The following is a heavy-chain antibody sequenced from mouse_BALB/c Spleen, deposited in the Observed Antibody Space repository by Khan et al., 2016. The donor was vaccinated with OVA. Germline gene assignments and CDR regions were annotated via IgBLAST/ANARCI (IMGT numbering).Heavy chain of an antibody. V-gene: IGHV1S56*01. CDR1: GYTFTDYY. J-gene: IGHJ3*01. D-gene: IGHD2-1*01. Sequence: QVQLQQSGPELVKPGASVRISCKASGYTFTDYYINWMKQRPGQGLDWIGWIYPGNVNTKYNEKFKDKATLTADKSSSTAYMQRSSLTSEDSAVYFCAREGYYGNYRAWFAYWGQGTLVTVSA. CDR2: IYPGNVNT. CDR3: AREGYYGNYRAWFAY.